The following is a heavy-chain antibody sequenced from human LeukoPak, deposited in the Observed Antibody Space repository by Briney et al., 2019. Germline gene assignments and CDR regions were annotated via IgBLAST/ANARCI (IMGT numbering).Heavy chain of an antibody. Sequence: TSVKVSCKASGFTFTSSAVQWVRQARGQRLEWIGWIVVGSGNTNYAQKFQERVTITRDMFTSTAYMELSSLRSEDTAVYYCAAAPTYSSGWRRGWAFDIWGQGTMVTVSS. J-gene: IGHJ3*02. V-gene: IGHV1-58*01. D-gene: IGHD6-19*01. CDR2: IVVGSGNT. CDR1: GFTFTSSA. CDR3: AAAPTYSSGWRRGWAFDI.